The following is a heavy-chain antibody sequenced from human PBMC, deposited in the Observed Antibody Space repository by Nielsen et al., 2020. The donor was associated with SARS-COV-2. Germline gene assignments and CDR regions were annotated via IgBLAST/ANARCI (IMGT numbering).Heavy chain of an antibody. CDR3: AKVAGKAPIVLWYFDL. V-gene: IGHV3-33*06. Sequence: GESLKISCAASGFTFSSYGMHWVRQAPGKGLEWVAVIWFEGDKQEYADSVKGRFTISRDNSRNTLYLQMNSLRVDDTAVYFCAKVAGKAPIVLWYFDLWGRGTLVSVSS. CDR1: GFTFSSYG. CDR2: IWFEGDKQ. D-gene: IGHD2-2*02. J-gene: IGHJ2*01.